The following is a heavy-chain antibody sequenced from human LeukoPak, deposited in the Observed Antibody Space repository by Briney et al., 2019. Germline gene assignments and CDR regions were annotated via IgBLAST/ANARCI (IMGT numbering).Heavy chain of an antibody. CDR1: GGSISSYY. J-gene: IGHJ6*02. V-gene: IGHV4-59*08. Sequence: SATLSLTCTVSGGSISSYYWSWIRQPPGKGLEWIGYIYYSGSTNYNPSLKSRVTISVDTSKNQFSLKLSSVTAADTAVYYCARIVATIGSQYYYGMDVWGQGTTVTVSS. CDR2: IYYSGST. CDR3: ARIVATIGSQYYYGMDV. D-gene: IGHD5-12*01.